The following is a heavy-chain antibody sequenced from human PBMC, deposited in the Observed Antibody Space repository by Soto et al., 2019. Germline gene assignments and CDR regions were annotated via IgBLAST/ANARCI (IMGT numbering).Heavy chain of an antibody. CDR2: IWYDGSNK. J-gene: IGHJ6*02. CDR1: GFTFSSYG. Sequence: QVQLVESGGGVVQPGRSLRLSCAASGFTFSSYGMHWVRQAPGKGLEWVAVIWYDGSNKYYADSVKGRFTISRDNSKITLYLQMNSLRAEDTAVYYCAREGTSITMVRVPSYYGMDVWGQGTKATVSS. D-gene: IGHD3-10*01. V-gene: IGHV3-33*01. CDR3: AREGTSITMVRVPSYYGMDV.